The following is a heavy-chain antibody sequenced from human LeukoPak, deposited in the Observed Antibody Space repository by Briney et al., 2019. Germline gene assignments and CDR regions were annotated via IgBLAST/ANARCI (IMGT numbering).Heavy chain of an antibody. J-gene: IGHJ4*02. CDR2: INNDGRST. D-gene: IGHD2-15*01. CDR1: GFTFSLYG. V-gene: IGHV3-74*01. Sequence: GGSLRLSCASSGFTFSLYGVHWVRQAPGEGVVWVSRINNDGRSTSYAGSVKGRFAISRANAKNTLYLQMNSLRAEDTAVYYCARDNEYCTGGTCRLDYWGQGALVTVSS. CDR3: ARDNEYCTGGTCRLDY.